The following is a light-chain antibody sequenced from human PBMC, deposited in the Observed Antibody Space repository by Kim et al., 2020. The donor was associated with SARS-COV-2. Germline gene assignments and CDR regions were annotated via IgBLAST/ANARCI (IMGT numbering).Light chain of an antibody. CDR2: TDN. J-gene: IGLJ3*02. Sequence: ELTQPPSASGTPGQRVTISCSGSSSNIGPNTVNWYQQLPGTAPKLLIYTDNQRPSGVPDRFSGSKSGTSASLAISGLQSEDEADYYCAAWDDSLNGWVFGGGTQLTVL. CDR3: AAWDDSLNGWV. CDR1: SSNIGPNT. V-gene: IGLV1-44*01.